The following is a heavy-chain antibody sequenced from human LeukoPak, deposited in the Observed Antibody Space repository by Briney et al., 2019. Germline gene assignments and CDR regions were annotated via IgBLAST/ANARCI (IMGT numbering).Heavy chain of an antibody. V-gene: IGHV4-34*01. CDR1: GGSFSGYY. CDR2: INHSGST. CDR3: ARVCEFNWFDP. J-gene: IGHJ5*02. Sequence: SETLSLTCAVYGGSFSGYYWSWIRQPPGKGLEWIGEINHSGSTNYNPSLKGRVTISVDTSKNQFSLKLSSVTAADTAVYYCARVCEFNWFDPWGQGTLVTVSS.